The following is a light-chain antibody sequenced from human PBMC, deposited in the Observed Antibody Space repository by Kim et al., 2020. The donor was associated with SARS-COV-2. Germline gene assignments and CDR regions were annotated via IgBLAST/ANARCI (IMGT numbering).Light chain of an antibody. CDR2: AAY. J-gene: IGKJ2*01. CDR1: KSIRCY. Sequence: STSVGDRGNITCRESKSIRCYLNWYQQKPEKAPKLQIYAAYSLQSGVLTRFSGSGCGRDFTLNISSLQPEDFETYYCQQSYSTHHTFGQGTKLEI. V-gene: IGKV1-39*01. CDR3: QQSYSTHHT.